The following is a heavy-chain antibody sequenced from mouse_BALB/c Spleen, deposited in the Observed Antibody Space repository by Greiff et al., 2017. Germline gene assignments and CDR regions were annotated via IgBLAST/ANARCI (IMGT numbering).Heavy chain of an antibody. D-gene: IGHD1-1*01. CDR1: GYAFSSYW. Sequence: QVQLQQSGAELVRPGSSVKISCKASGYAFSSYWMNWVKQRPGQGLEWIGQIYPGDGDTNYNGKFKGKATLTADKSSSTAYMQLSSLTSEDSAVYFCASLTTVVAGAMDYWGQGTSVTVSS. V-gene: IGHV1-80*01. J-gene: IGHJ4*01. CDR2: IYPGDGDT. CDR3: ASLTTVVAGAMDY.